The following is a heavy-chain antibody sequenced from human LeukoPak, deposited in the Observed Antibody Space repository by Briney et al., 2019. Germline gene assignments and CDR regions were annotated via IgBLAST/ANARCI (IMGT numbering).Heavy chain of an antibody. CDR1: GHTFTSYE. Sequence: ASVKVSCKASGHTFTSYEINWVRQATGQGLEWMAGMNPNSGNTGYAQKFQGRVTMTRDTSISTAYMELSSLRSEDTAVYYCARGINGMDVWGQGTTVTVSS. D-gene: IGHD1-14*01. CDR2: MNPNSGNT. V-gene: IGHV1-8*01. J-gene: IGHJ6*02. CDR3: ARGINGMDV.